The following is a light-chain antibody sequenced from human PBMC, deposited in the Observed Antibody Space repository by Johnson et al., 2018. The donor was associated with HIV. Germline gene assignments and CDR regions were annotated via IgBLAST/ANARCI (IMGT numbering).Light chain of an antibody. Sequence: QSVLTQPPSVSAAPGQKVTISCSGSSSNIGSNYVSWYRHLPGTAPTLLIYDNDKRPSGIPDRFSASKSGSSATLGITGLQTGDEADYYCATWDSSLSAYVFGPGTKVTIL. CDR3: ATWDSSLSAYV. CDR1: SSNIGSNY. CDR2: DND. V-gene: IGLV1-51*01. J-gene: IGLJ1*01.